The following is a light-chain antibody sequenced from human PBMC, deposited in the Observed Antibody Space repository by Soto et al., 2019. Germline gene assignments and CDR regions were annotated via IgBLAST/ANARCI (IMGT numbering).Light chain of an antibody. CDR3: QQYGSSPWA. J-gene: IGKJ1*01. Sequence: EIVLTQSPATLSLSPGERATLSCRASQSVSSYLAWYQQKPGQAPRLLIYGASTRATDVPDRFSGSGSGTDFTLTISRLEPEDVAVYYCQQYGSSPWAFGQGTKVDIK. CDR1: QSVSSY. V-gene: IGKV3-20*01. CDR2: GAS.